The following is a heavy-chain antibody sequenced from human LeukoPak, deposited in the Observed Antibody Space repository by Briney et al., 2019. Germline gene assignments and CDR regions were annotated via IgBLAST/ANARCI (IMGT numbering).Heavy chain of an antibody. CDR1: GFTFRRYW. D-gene: IGHD4-23*01. CDR2: IYSGDTT. J-gene: IGHJ4*02. Sequence: GGSLRLSCAASGFTFRRYWMSGLRQAPGKALEWVSLIYSGDTTLYADSVKGRFTISRDISKNTVYLQMNSLRAEDTAVYYCARRAGGYSHPYDYWGQGILVTVSS. CDR3: ARRAGGYSHPYDY. V-gene: IGHV3-53*01.